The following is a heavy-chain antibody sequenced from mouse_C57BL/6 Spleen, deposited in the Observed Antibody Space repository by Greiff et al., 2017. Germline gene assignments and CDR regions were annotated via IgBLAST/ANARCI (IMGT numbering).Heavy chain of an antibody. CDR1: GYTFTSYW. D-gene: IGHD1-1*01. J-gene: IGHJ3*01. Sequence: VQLQQPGAELVRPGSSVKLSCKASGYTFTSYWMHWVKQRPIQGLEWIGNIDPSDSETHYNQKFKDKATLTVDKSSSTAYMQLSSLTSEDSAVYYCAREGESDGSSYPFAYWGQGTLVTVSA. CDR3: AREGESDGSSYPFAY. CDR2: IDPSDSET. V-gene: IGHV1-52*01.